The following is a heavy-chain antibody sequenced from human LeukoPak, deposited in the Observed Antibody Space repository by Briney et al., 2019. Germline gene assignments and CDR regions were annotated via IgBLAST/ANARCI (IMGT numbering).Heavy chain of an antibody. D-gene: IGHD5-24*01. Sequence: SETLSPTCIVSGGSISGSNYYWGWIRQPPGMGLEWIGSIFYSGRTYFNSSLKSRVTISVDTSKNQFSLRLSSVTAADTAVYYCARHEEEDGYNAKTLDYWGQGALVTVSS. CDR2: IFYSGRT. CDR1: GGSISGSNYY. CDR3: ARHEEEDGYNAKTLDY. V-gene: IGHV4-39*01. J-gene: IGHJ4*02.